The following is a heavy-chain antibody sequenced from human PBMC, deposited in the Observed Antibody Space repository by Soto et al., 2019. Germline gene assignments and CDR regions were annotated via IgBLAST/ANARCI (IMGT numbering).Heavy chain of an antibody. CDR2: ISGSGGST. D-gene: IGHD3-10*01. CDR1: GFTFSSDA. J-gene: IGHJ6*02. Sequence: GGALILSWAASGFTFSSDAMSWVRQARWKWLEWVSAISGSGGSTYYADSVKGRFTISRDNSKNTLYLQMNSLRAEDTAVYYCAKGHQGPDGSGSKYGMDVWGQGTTVTVSS. V-gene: IGHV3-23*01. CDR3: AKGHQGPDGSGSKYGMDV.